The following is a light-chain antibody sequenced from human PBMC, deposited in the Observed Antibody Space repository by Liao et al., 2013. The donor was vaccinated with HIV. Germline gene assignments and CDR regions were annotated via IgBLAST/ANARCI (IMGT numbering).Light chain of an antibody. CDR3: QTWDVNAAYV. CDR2: HDD. CDR1: ELGHKY. Sequence: SYALTQPPSVSVSPGQTATITCSGHELGHKYVSWYQQRPGLSPVLVIYHDDRRPSGIPERFSGSKSGITATLTITGTQAMDEADYYCQTWDVNAAYVFATGTKVTVL. J-gene: IGLJ1*01. V-gene: IGLV3-1*01.